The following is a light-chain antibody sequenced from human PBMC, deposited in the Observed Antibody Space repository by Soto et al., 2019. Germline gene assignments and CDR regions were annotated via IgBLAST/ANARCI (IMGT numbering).Light chain of an antibody. Sequence: DIVMTQSPATLSVSPGERATLSCRASQSVSSNLACYQQKPGQAPRLLIYGAYTRAAGALARFSGSGSGTEFTLTITSLKSEDIALYYCQQYNIWPPITFGQGTRLEIK. CDR2: GAY. J-gene: IGKJ5*01. V-gene: IGKV3-15*01. CDR3: QQYNIWPPIT. CDR1: QSVSSN.